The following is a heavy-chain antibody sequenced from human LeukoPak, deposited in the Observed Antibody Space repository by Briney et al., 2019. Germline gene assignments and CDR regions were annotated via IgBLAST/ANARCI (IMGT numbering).Heavy chain of an antibody. CDR2: IYNSGST. CDR3: ARNISLSRDTTMVTVFDY. Sequence: SETLSLTCAVSGYSISSGYYWGWIRQPPGKGLEWIGSIYNSGSTVYSPSLKSRVTISVDTSKNQFSLRLNSVTAADTAMYYCARNISLSRDTTMVTVFDYWGQGTLVTVSS. CDR1: GYSISSGYY. V-gene: IGHV4-38-2*01. J-gene: IGHJ4*02. D-gene: IGHD5-18*01.